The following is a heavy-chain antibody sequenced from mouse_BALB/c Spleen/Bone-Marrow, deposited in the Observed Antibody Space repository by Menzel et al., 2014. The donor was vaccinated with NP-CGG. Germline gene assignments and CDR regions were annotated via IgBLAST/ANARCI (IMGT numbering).Heavy chain of an antibody. Sequence: VQLQQSGPELVKPGASVKISCKASGYTFTDYYINWVKQKPGQGLEWIGWIYPGGGNTKYNEKFKGKATLTVDTSSSTAYMQLSSRTSEDTAVYFCVRPPYYYGSSYYWYFDVWGAGTTVTVSS. J-gene: IGHJ1*01. V-gene: IGHV1-84*02. CDR2: IYPGGGNT. CDR3: VRPPYYYGSSYYWYFDV. D-gene: IGHD1-1*01. CDR1: GYTFTDYY.